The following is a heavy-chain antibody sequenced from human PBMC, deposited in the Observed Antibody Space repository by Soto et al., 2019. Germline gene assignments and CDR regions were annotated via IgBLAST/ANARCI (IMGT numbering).Heavy chain of an antibody. CDR1: GFPFSHNG. D-gene: IGHD2-15*01. V-gene: IGHV3-33*01. J-gene: IGHJ6*02. CDR2: IWDAGINK. Sequence: QVQLVESGGGVVQPGRSLRLSCAASGFPFSHNGMHWVRQAPGKGLEWVAVIWDAGINKYYADSVKGRFIISRDNSKNTVYLQMNSLRAEDTAVYYCARDRVQMVDGLDVWGQGTTVTVSS. CDR3: ARDRVQMVDGLDV.